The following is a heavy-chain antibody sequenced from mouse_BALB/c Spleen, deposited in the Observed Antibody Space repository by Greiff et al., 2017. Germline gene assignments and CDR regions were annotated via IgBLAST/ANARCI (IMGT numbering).Heavy chain of an antibody. CDR3: ARDLDGYDNY. Sequence: EVKLMESGGGLVQPGGSLKLSCAASGFTFSSYGMSWVRQTPDKRLELVATINSNGGSTYYPDSVKGRFTISRDNAKNTLYLQMSSLKSEDTAMYYCARDLDGYDNYWGQGTTLTVSS. J-gene: IGHJ2*01. V-gene: IGHV5-6-3*01. CDR2: INSNGGST. D-gene: IGHD2-2*01. CDR1: GFTFSSYG.